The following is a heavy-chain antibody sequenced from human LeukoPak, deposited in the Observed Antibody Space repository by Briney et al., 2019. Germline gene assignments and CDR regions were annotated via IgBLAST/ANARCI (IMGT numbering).Heavy chain of an antibody. CDR1: GDSVSSNSAA. D-gene: IGHD2-2*01. V-gene: IGHV6-1*01. Sequence: SQTLSLTCAISGDSVSSNSAAWNWIRQSPSRGLEWLGRTYYRSKWYNDYAVSVKSRITINPDTSKNQFSLKLTSVTAADTAVYYCARGDCSSIPNCLGDWFDPWGQGTLVTVSS. CDR3: ARGDCSSIPNCLGDWFDP. J-gene: IGHJ5*02. CDR2: TYYRSKWYN.